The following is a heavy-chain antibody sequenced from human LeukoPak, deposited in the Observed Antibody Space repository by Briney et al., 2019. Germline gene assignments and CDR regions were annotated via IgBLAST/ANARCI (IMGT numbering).Heavy chain of an antibody. CDR1: GGSISSGSYY. CDR3: ARSNYGGNFDY. CDR2: IYTSGST. V-gene: IGHV4-61*02. D-gene: IGHD4-23*01. J-gene: IGHJ4*02. Sequence: SETLSLTCTVSGGSISSGSYYWSWIRPPAGKGLEWIGRIYTSGSTNYSPSLKSRVTISVDTSKNQFSLRLSSVTAADTAVYYCARSNYGGNFDYWGQGTLVTVSS.